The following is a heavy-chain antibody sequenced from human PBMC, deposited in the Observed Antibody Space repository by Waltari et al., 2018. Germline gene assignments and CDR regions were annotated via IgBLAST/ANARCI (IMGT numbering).Heavy chain of an antibody. CDR1: GGSFSGYH. CDR2: INHSGST. CDR3: AREVDYIWGSYRKGGWFDP. D-gene: IGHD3-16*02. V-gene: IGHV4-34*01. J-gene: IGHJ5*02. Sequence: QVQLQQWGAGLLKPSETLSLPCAVYGGSFSGYHWRWIRQPPGKGLEWSGEINHSGSTNYNPSLKSRVTISVDTSKNQFSLKLSSVTAADTAVYYCAREVDYIWGSYRKGGWFDPWGQGTLVTVSS.